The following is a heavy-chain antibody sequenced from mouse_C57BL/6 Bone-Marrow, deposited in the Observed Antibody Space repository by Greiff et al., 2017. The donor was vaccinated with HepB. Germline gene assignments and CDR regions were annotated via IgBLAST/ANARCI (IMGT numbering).Heavy chain of an antibody. CDR2: IYPRDGST. CDR1: GYTFTSYD. D-gene: IGHD2-4*01. CDR3: ARAGGYDYDWFAY. V-gene: IGHV1-85*01. J-gene: IGHJ3*01. Sequence: VQLQQSGPELVKPGASVKLSCKASGYTFTSYDINWVKQRPGQGLEWIGWIYPRDGSTQYNEKFKGKATLTVVTSSSTAYMELHSLTSEDSAVYYCARAGGYDYDWFAYWGQGTLVTVSA.